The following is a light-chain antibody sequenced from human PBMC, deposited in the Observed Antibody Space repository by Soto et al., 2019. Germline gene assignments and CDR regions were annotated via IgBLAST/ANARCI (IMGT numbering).Light chain of an antibody. CDR3: QQDGSSPPYT. CDR2: GAS. Sequence: EIVLTQSPGTLSLSPGERATLSCRASQSVSSSYLAWYQQKPGQAPRLLIYGASSRATGIPDRFSGSGSGTDLTLTISRLEPEDVAVDYCQQDGSSPPYTFGQGTKREMK. V-gene: IGKV3-20*01. J-gene: IGKJ2*01. CDR1: QSVSSSY.